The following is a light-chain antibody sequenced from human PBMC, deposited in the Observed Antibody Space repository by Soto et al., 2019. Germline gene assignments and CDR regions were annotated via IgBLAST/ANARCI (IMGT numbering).Light chain of an antibody. CDR3: QQSYSTPPDT. V-gene: IGKV1-39*01. CDR1: QSIRSY. Sequence: DIQMTQSPSSLSASVGDRVTITCRASQSIRSYLNWYQQKPGKAPKLLIYAASSLQSGVPSRFSGSGSGTDFTLTISSLQPEDFATYYCQQSYSTPPDTFGQGTRLEIK. CDR2: AAS. J-gene: IGKJ5*01.